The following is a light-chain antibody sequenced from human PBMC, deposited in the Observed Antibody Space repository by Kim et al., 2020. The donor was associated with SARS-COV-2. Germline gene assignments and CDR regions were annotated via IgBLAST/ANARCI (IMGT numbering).Light chain of an antibody. Sequence: ASVGDRVTITCRASQTSSTWLAWYQQKPGKAPNLLIYLASTLETGVPSRVIGSGSGTEFTLTIDSLQPDDFATYFCQHYSRFPYTFGQGTKVDIK. CDR1: QTSSTW. V-gene: IGKV1-5*03. CDR3: QHYSRFPYT. J-gene: IGKJ2*01. CDR2: LAS.